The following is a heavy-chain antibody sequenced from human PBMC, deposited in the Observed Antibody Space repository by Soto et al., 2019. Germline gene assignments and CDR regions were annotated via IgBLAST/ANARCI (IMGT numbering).Heavy chain of an antibody. CDR3: GKVREQLAYFDY. CDR2: ISGSGATT. V-gene: IGHV3-23*01. J-gene: IGHJ4*02. D-gene: IGHD6-6*01. CDR1: GFTFSSYA. Sequence: GGSLRLSCAASGFTFSSYAMSWVRQAPGKGLEWVSAISGSGATTYYADSVKGRFTISRDNSKNTLYLQMNSLKAEDTAVYYCGKVREQLAYFDYWGQGTLVTVSS.